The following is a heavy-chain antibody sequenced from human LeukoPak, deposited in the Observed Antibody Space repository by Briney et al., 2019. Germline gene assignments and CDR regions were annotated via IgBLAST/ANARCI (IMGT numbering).Heavy chain of an antibody. J-gene: IGHJ4*02. V-gene: IGHV4-59*08. CDR1: GGSISSYY. CDR3: ARQFHYYDSSGYLLVYFDY. CDR2: IYYSGST. D-gene: IGHD3-22*01. Sequence: SETLSLTCTVSGGSISSYYWRWIRQPPGKGLEWIGYIYYSGSTNYNPSLKSRVTISVDTSKNQFSLKLSSVTAADTAVYYCARQFHYYDSSGYLLVYFDYWGQGTLVTVSS.